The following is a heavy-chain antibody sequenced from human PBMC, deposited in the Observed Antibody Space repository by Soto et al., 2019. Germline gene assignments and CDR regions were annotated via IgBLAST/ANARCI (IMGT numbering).Heavy chain of an antibody. D-gene: IGHD6-19*01. Sequence: EVQLVESGGCLIQPGGSLRLSCAASGFAVSRNYMTWVRQAPWKGLEWSSVIYGGGTTYYADSVKGRFTISRDTSKNTLYLQMNSLRAEATAVYYCVQTTGWPGFDFWGQGTLVTVSS. CDR3: VQTTGWPGFDF. V-gene: IGHV3-53*01. CDR2: IYGGGTT. CDR1: GFAVSRNY. J-gene: IGHJ4*02.